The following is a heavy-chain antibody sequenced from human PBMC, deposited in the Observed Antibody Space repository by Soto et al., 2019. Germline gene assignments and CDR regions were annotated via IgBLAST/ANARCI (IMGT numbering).Heavy chain of an antibody. D-gene: IGHD3-3*01. CDR2: ITGGGSDT. CDR1: GFTFRSYA. Sequence: VHLLESGGDLVQPGGSLRLSCAASGFTFRSYAMSWVRQAPGKGLEWVAGITGGGSDTYYSDSLRGRFTISRDNSKNTLYLQMNSLRVEDSAVYFCAKDDSLEWFFPLDAWGQGTLVTVSS. V-gene: IGHV3-23*01. CDR3: AKDDSLEWFFPLDA. J-gene: IGHJ5*02.